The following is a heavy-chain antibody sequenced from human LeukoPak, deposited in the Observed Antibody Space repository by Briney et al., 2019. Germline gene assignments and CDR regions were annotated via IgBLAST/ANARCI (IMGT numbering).Heavy chain of an antibody. D-gene: IGHD6-19*01. CDR1: GVSISSYC. Sequence: SETDSLVCSVSGVSISSYCWSWTRQPPGKGLEWIAYIYYSGSTNYNPSLKSRVTISVDTPKNQFSLKLSSVTAADTAVYYCARAIALAGRVGYFDYWAERTLLTVSS. CDR2: IYYSGST. V-gene: IGHV4-59*01. CDR3: ARAIALAGRVGYFDY. J-gene: IGHJ4*02.